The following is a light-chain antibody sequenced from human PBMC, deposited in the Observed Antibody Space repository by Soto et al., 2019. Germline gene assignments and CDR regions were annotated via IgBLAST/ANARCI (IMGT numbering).Light chain of an antibody. V-gene: IGKV4-1*01. CDR2: WAS. J-gene: IGKJ2*01. Sequence: DIVLTQSPDSLAVSLGERATINCKSSQSVLYSSNNKNYLAWYQLKPGQPPKLLMYWASTRESGVPDRFSGSGSGTDFTLTITSLQAEDVAVYYCQQYYSTPPYTFGQGTKLEIK. CDR3: QQYYSTPPYT. CDR1: QSVLYSSNNKNY.